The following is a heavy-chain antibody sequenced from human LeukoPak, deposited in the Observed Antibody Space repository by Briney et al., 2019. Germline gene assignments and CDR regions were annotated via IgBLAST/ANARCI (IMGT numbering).Heavy chain of an antibody. CDR2: MNPNSGNT. V-gene: IGHV1-8*02. Sequence: ASVKVSCKASGYTFTSYGINWVRQATGQGLEWMGWMNPNSGNTGYAQKFQGRVTMTRNTSISTAYMELSSLRSEDTAVYYCARVSPGKSSRKLRPYNWFDPWGQGTLVTVSS. J-gene: IGHJ5*02. CDR3: ARVSPGKSSRKLRPYNWFDP. D-gene: IGHD1-14*01. CDR1: GYTFTSYG.